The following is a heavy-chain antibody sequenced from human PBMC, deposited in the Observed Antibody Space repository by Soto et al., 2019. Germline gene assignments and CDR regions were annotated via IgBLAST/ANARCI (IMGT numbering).Heavy chain of an antibody. Sequence: SETLSLTCTVSGGSISSYYWSWIRQPPGKGLEWIGYIYYSGSTNYNPSLKSRVTISVDTSKNQFSLKLSSVTAADTAVYYCARAEYYYYGMDVWGQGTTVTVSS. CDR2: IYYSGST. J-gene: IGHJ6*02. V-gene: IGHV4-59*01. CDR3: ARAEYYYYGMDV. CDR1: GGSISSYY.